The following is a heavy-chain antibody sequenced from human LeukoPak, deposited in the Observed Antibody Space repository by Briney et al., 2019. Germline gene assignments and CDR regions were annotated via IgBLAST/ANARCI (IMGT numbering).Heavy chain of an antibody. CDR1: GGSVSSGSYY. J-gene: IGHJ4*02. CDR3: AKDTYNTAMAPSDY. V-gene: IGHV3-23*01. D-gene: IGHD5-18*01. CDR2: ISGSGGST. Sequence: PSETLSLTCTVSGGSVSSGSYYWSWVRQAPGKGLEWVSAISGSGGSTYYADSVKGRFTISRDNSKNTLYLQMNSLRAEDTAVYYCAKDTYNTAMAPSDYWGQGTLVTVSS.